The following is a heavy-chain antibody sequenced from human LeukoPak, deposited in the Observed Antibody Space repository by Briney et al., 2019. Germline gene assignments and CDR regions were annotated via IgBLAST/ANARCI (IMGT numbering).Heavy chain of an antibody. J-gene: IGHJ4*02. V-gene: IGHV3-30-3*01. D-gene: IGHD6-6*01. CDR3: AKDQSSSPPSFDY. Sequence: GGSLRLSCAASGFTFSSYAMHWVRQAPGKGLEWVAVISYDGSNKYYADSVKGRFTISRDNSKNTLYLQMNSLRAEDTAVYYCAKDQSSSPPSFDYWGQGTLVTVSS. CDR2: ISYDGSNK. CDR1: GFTFSSYA.